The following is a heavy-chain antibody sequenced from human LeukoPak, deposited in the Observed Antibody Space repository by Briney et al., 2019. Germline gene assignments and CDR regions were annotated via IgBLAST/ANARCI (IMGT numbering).Heavy chain of an antibody. V-gene: IGHV3-30-3*01. J-gene: IGHJ4*02. Sequence: GGSLRLSCAASGFTFSSYAMPWVRQAPGKGLEWVAVISYDGSNKYYADSVKGRFTISRDNSKNTLYLQMNSLRAEDTAVYYCARGRSARYDFGDYWGQGTLVTVSS. CDR3: ARGRSARYDFGDY. CDR1: GFTFSSYA. CDR2: ISYDGSNK. D-gene: IGHD3-3*01.